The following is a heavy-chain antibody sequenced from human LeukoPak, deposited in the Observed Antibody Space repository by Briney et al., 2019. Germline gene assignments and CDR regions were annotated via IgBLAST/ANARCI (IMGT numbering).Heavy chain of an antibody. J-gene: IGHJ4*02. V-gene: IGHV3-21*01. CDR2: ISGSTGST. Sequence: GGSLRLSCAASGFTFSSYSMNWVRQAPGKGLEWVASISGSTGSTQYADSVKGRFTVSRDNSKNTLYLQMNSLRADDTAVYYCARSSRGWGQGTLVTVSS. CDR1: GFTFSSYS. CDR3: ARSSRG.